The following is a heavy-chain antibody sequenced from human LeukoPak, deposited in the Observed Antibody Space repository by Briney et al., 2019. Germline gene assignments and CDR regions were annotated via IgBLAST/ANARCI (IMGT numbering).Heavy chain of an antibody. CDR3: AREAQDIVVVVAATYFDY. CDR2: IWYDGSNK. D-gene: IGHD2-15*01. CDR1: GFTFSSYG. J-gene: IGHJ4*02. V-gene: IGHV3-30*19. Sequence: GGSLRLSCAASGFTFSSYGMHWVRQAPGKGLEWVAVIWYDGSNKYYADSVKGRFTISRDNSKNTLYLQMNSLRAEDTAVYYCAREAQDIVVVVAATYFDYWGQGTLVTVSS.